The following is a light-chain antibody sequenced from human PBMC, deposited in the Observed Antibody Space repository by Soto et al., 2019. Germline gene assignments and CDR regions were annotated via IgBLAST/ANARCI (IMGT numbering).Light chain of an antibody. J-gene: IGLJ1*01. CDR3: SLYTSENTYV. CDR2: EAS. V-gene: IGLV2-18*01. Sequence: QSALTQPLSVSGSPGQSVTISCTGTSTDFVSYNRVSWYQQPPDTAPKLMIYEASNRPSGVPDRFSGSKSGNTASLTISGLQAADEADYYCSLYTSENTYVFGTGTKVTVL. CDR1: STDFVSYNR.